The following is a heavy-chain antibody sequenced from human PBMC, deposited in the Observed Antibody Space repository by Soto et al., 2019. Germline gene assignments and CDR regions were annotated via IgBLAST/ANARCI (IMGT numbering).Heavy chain of an antibody. V-gene: IGHV1-3*01. D-gene: IGHD2-2*01. CDR1: GYPFPSFE. CDR3: ARESNHYQDFFQN. CDR2: ISNAGSGNT. J-gene: IGHJ4*02. Sequence: ASVKVSCKASGYPFPSFEVHWIRQAPGQRPEWMGGISNAGSGNTKYSQKFQDRLTITGDKRATTVYMALSSLTSEDTATYYCARESNHYQDFFQNWGQGTQVTVSS.